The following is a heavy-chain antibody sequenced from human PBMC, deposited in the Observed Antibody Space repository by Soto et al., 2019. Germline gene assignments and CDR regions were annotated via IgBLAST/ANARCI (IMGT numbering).Heavy chain of an antibody. CDR2: ISFDGTNK. J-gene: IGHJ5*02. CDR1: EFAFSTHA. CDR3: SASRDYNWFDP. Sequence: GGSLRLSCAASEFAFSTHAMHWVRQAPGEGLEWVAVISFDGTNKYYADSVKGRFTISRDNSRSTLYLQMNSLRIEDTAVYYCSASRDYNWFDPWGQGTLVTVSS. D-gene: IGHD2-21*02. V-gene: IGHV3-30-3*01.